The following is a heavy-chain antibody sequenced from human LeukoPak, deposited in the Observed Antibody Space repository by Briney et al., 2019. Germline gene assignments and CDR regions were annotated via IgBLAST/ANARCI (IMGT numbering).Heavy chain of an antibody. Sequence: APVKVSCKASGYTFTTYHMHWVRQAPGQGLEWVGMIDTSDGNTNYAQKFLDRVTMTRDTSTSTVYMELSSLRSEDTAVYYCARTRPGELCTDYWGQGTLVTVSS. CDR1: GYTFTTYH. D-gene: IGHD3-10*01. J-gene: IGHJ4*02. V-gene: IGHV1-46*01. CDR3: ARTRPGELCTDY. CDR2: IDTSDGNT.